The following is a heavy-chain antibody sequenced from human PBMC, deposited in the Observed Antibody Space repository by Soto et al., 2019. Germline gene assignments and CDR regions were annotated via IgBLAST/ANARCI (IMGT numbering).Heavy chain of an antibody. Sequence: QVQLQESGPGLVKPSQTLSLTCTVSGGSITSSGYYWSWIRQHPGEGLEWIGFTSNSGSTSYNPSLKSGVTISVDTSSNQFSLNLKAVTAADTAVYYCARGGGSPKVDCWGQGTLVTVSP. CDR2: TSNSGST. J-gene: IGHJ4*02. D-gene: IGHD3-16*01. CDR1: GGSITSSGYY. V-gene: IGHV4-31*03. CDR3: ARGGGSPKVDC.